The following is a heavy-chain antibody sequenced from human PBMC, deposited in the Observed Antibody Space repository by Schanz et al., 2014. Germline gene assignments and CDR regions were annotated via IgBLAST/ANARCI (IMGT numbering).Heavy chain of an antibody. V-gene: IGHV1-8*01. Sequence: QVQLVQSGAEVKKPGSPVKVSCKSSGGTFSSFGINWVRQAPGQGLEWLGWMNPNSGNPGFAQKFRGRVTMTRNTSMSTAYIELHILTSEDTAVYYCARGRTFAYWGQGTLVTVSS. CDR1: GGTFSSFG. CDR2: MNPNSGNP. J-gene: IGHJ4*02. CDR3: ARGRTFAY.